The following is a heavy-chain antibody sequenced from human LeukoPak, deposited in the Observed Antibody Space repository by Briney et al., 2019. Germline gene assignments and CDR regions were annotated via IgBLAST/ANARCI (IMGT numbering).Heavy chain of an antibody. CDR3: ARGRYCSGGSCYSRYYYYYYMDV. CDR1: GGSFSGYY. J-gene: IGHJ6*03. V-gene: IGHV4-34*01. Sequence: SETLSLTCAVYGGSFSGYYWSWIRQPPGKGLEWIGEINHSGSTNYNPSLKSRVTISVDTSKIQFSLKLSSVTAADTAVYYCARGRYCSGGSCYSRYYYYYYMDVWGKGTTVTVS. D-gene: IGHD2-15*01. CDR2: INHSGST.